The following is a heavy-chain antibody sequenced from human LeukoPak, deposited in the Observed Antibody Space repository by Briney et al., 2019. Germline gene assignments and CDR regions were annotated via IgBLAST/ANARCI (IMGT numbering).Heavy chain of an antibody. CDR1: GFTVSSNY. V-gene: IGHV3-66*01. CDR3: ARGGPLGRDWYFDL. D-gene: IGHD3-10*01. J-gene: IGHJ2*01. Sequence: GGSLRLSCVASGFTVSSNYMSWVRQAPGKGLEWVSLIYSSDGAYYADSVKGRFTISRDNSKNTLYLQMNSLRAEDTAVYYCARGGPLGRDWYFDLWGRGTLVTVSS. CDR2: IYSSDGA.